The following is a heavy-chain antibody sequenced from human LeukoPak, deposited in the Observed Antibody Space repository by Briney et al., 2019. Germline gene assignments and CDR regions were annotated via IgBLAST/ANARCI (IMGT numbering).Heavy chain of an antibody. V-gene: IGHV1-24*01. D-gene: IGHD3-22*01. CDR3: ATPKYYYDSSGLGAFDI. CDR1: GYTLTELS. CDR2: FDPEDGET. J-gene: IGHJ3*02. Sequence: ASVKVSCKVSGYTLTELSMHWVRQAPGKGLEWMGGFDPEDGETIYAQKFQGRVTMTEDTSTDTAYMELSSLRSEDTAVYYCATPKYYYDSSGLGAFDIWGQGTMVTVS.